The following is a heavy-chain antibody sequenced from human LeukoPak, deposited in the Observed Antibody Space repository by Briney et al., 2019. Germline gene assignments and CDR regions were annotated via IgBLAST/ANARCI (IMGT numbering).Heavy chain of an antibody. D-gene: IGHD6-19*01. CDR1: GFPFSSYA. J-gene: IGHJ4*02. V-gene: IGHV3-23*01. CDR2: ITVSGGST. Sequence: GGSLRLSCAASGFPFSSYAMSWVRQAPGKGLDWVSSITVSGGSTYYADSVKGRFTISRDNSKNTLYLQMNSLRVEDTAIYYCAKDQYSSGWYFDYWGQGTLVTVSS. CDR3: AKDQYSSGWYFDY.